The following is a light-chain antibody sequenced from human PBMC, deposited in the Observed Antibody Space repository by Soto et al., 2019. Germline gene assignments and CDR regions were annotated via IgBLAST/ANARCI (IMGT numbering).Light chain of an antibody. CDR1: SSDVGGYNY. CDR2: DVT. CDR3: SSYAGSNDLVV. Sequence: QSVLTQPPSASGSPGQSVTISCTGTSSDVGGYNYVSWYQQHPGKAPKLMIYDVTKRPSGVPDRFSGSKSGNTASLTVSGLQAEDEADYYCSSYAGSNDLVVFGGGTKVTVL. J-gene: IGLJ2*01. V-gene: IGLV2-8*01.